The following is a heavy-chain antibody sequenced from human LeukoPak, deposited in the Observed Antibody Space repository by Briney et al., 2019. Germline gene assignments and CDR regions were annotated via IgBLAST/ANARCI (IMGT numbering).Heavy chain of an antibody. Sequence: SETLSLTCTVSGGSISSSSYYWGWIRQPPGKGLEWVGSIYYSGSTYYNPSLKSRVTISVDTSKNQFSLKLSSVTAADTAVYYCARQIVVVPAATNWFDPWGQGTLVTVSS. CDR2: IYYSGST. CDR3: ARQIVVVPAATNWFDP. V-gene: IGHV4-39*01. D-gene: IGHD2-2*01. CDR1: GGSISSSSYY. J-gene: IGHJ5*02.